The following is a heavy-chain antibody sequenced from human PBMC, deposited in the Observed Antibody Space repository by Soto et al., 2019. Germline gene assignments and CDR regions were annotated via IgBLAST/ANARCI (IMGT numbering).Heavy chain of an antibody. D-gene: IGHD2-15*01. Sequence: QVQLVQSGAEEKKPGASVKVSCKASGYTFTSYAMHWVRQAPGQRLEWMGWINAGNGNTKYSQKFQGRVTITRDTYESTPYMELSSLRSDDRAVSYCASESFGGEFYYWGQGTLVTVSS. J-gene: IGHJ4*02. CDR1: GYTFTSYA. V-gene: IGHV1-3*05. CDR2: INAGNGNT. CDR3: ASESFGGEFYY.